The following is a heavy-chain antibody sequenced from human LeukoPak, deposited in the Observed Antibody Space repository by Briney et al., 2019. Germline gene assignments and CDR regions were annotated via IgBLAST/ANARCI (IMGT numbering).Heavy chain of an antibody. V-gene: IGHV3-23*01. D-gene: IGHD3-16*01. CDR2: ISPSGSIL. CDR3: ARVCIGTYYDYGLGGFDP. J-gene: IGHJ5*02. CDR1: GFTFPRHG. Sequence: GGSLRLSCAASGFTFPRHGINWVRQAPGKGLEWVSGISPSGSILYYADSVKGRFTISRDNSKNTLYLQMNSLRAEDTAVYYCARVCIGTYYDYGLGGFDPWGQGTLVTVSS.